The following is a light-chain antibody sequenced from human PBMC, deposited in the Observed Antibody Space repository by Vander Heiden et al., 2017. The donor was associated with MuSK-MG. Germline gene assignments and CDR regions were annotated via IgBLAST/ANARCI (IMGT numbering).Light chain of an antibody. Sequence: DIQMTQSPSSLSASVGDRVTITCQASQDISNYLNWYQQKPGKAPKLLIYDASNLETGVPSRFSGSGSGTDFTSTISSLQPEDIATYYCQQYDNLPGFGGGTKVEIK. CDR2: DAS. CDR1: QDISNY. J-gene: IGKJ4*01. CDR3: QQYDNLPG. V-gene: IGKV1-33*01.